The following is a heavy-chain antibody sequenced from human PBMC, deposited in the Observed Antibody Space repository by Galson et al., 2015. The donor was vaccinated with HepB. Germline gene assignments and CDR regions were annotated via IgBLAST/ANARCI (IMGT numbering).Heavy chain of an antibody. CDR1: GFTFTSYA. CDR3: AKEGSSGWYYYFDS. Sequence: SLRLSCAASGFTFTSYAMSWVRQAPGKGLEWVSSISNIGGGSTYYAESVKGRFTSSRDNSKNMLYLQMNSLRVEDTALYYCAKEGSSGWYYYFDSWGQGTLVTVSS. V-gene: IGHV3-23*01. CDR2: ISNIGGGST. D-gene: IGHD6-19*01. J-gene: IGHJ4*02.